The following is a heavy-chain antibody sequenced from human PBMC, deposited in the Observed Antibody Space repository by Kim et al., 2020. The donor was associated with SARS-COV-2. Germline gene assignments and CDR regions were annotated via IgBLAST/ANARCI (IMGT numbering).Heavy chain of an antibody. J-gene: IGHJ3*02. Sequence: SETLSLTCTVSGGSISSCSYYWSWIRQPAGKGLEWIGRIYTSGRTSYNPSLKSRVTISVDTSKNQFSLNLSSVTAADTAVYYCAREDYDTSGHIWGQGTMVSVSS. CDR1: GGSISSCSYY. V-gene: IGHV4-61*02. CDR2: IYTSGRT. D-gene: IGHD3-22*01. CDR3: AREDYDTSGHI.